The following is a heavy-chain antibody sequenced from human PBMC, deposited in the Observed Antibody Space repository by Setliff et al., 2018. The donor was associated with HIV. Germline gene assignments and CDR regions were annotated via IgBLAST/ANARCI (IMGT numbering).Heavy chain of an antibody. D-gene: IGHD1-26*01. CDR2: IIPMYNIP. V-gene: IGHV1-69*13. CDR3: ARDSEWGSYIFWTFDI. J-gene: IGHJ3*02. CDR1: GGTLSNYV. Sequence: SVKVSCKTSGGTLSNYVITWVRQAPGQGLEWMGMIIPMYNIPAYAQKFQGRVTFTADESTSTAYMELSSLSSEDTAVYFCARDSEWGSYIFWTFDIWGQGTMVTVS.